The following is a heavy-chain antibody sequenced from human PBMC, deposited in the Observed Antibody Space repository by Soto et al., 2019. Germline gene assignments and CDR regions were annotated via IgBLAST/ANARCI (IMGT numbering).Heavy chain of an antibody. Sequence: GGSLRLSCAASGFTFSSYAMGWVRQAPGKGLEWVSGISGSGGSTYYADSVKGRFTISRDNSKNTLYLQMNSLRAEDTAIYYCAKRWFGELIMNDAFDIWGQGTMVTGSS. J-gene: IGHJ3*02. CDR1: GFTFSSYA. CDR3: AKRWFGELIMNDAFDI. D-gene: IGHD3-10*01. CDR2: ISGSGGST. V-gene: IGHV3-23*01.